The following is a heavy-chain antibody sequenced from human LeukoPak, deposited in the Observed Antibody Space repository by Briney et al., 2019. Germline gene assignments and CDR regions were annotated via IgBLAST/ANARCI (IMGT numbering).Heavy chain of an antibody. CDR3: ARDPQSSMDV. CDR2: IWFDGSKQ. V-gene: IGHV3-33*01. Sequence: GRSLRLSCAASGFTFSSHGFHWVRQAPGKGLKWVAAIWFDGSKQCYADSVKGRFTVSRDDSKNTLYLQMNSLRADDTAVYYCARDPQSSMDVWGQGTTVTVSS. J-gene: IGHJ6*02. CDR1: GFTFSSHG.